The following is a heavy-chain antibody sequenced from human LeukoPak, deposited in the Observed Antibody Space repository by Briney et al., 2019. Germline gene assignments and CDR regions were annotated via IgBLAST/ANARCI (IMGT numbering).Heavy chain of an antibody. D-gene: IGHD3-22*01. J-gene: IGHJ4*02. CDR2: IYYSGST. V-gene: IGHV4-30-4*01. Sequence: PSQTLSLTCTVSGGSISSGDYYWSWIRQPPGKGLEWIGYIYYSGSTYYHPSLKSRVTISVDTSKNQFSLKLSSVTAADTAVYYCAREGSGYHTYYFDYWGQGTLVTVSS. CDR3: AREGSGYHTYYFDY. CDR1: GGSISSGDYY.